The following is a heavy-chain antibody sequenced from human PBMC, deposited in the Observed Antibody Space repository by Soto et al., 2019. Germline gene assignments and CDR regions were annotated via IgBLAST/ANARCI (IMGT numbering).Heavy chain of an antibody. CDR3: ATDLGSGRIP. CDR2: IAPSSGGT. V-gene: IGHV1-2*07. Sequence: QVQLVQSGSEVKKPGASVRVSCKTSGYTFTDSHLHWVRQAPGQGLEWMGWIAPSSGGTNFARKFQGRVTLTRDTSISTAYMDLSSLRSDDTAVYFCATDLGSGRIPWGQGTLVTVSS. J-gene: IGHJ5*02. CDR1: GYTFTDSH. D-gene: IGHD6-25*01.